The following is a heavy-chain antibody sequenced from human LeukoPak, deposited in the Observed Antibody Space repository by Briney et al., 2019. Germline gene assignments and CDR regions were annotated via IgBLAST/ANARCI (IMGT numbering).Heavy chain of an antibody. Sequence: GGSLRLSCVASGFAFNKYAMHWVRQAPGKGLEGLTFIRHDGSFKEYADSVKGRFIISRDNSKNTLYLHMDSLTSEDTALYSCAKESEEEQLLGEAMFDHWGRGTLLTVSS. CDR2: IRHDGSFK. V-gene: IGHV3-30*02. J-gene: IGHJ2*01. D-gene: IGHD1-26*01. CDR1: GFAFNKYA. CDR3: AKESEEEQLLGEAMFDH.